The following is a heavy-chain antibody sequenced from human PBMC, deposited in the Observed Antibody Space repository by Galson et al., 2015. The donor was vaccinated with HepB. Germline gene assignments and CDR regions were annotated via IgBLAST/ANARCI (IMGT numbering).Heavy chain of an antibody. V-gene: IGHV5-10-1*01. D-gene: IGHD3-22*01. Sequence: QSGAEVKKPGESLRISCKGSGYKFTSYWISWVRQMPGKGLAWMGRIDPSDSYTNYSPSFQGHVTISADKSISTAYLQWSSLKASDTAMYYCARPNYYESRGVYGMDVWGQGTTVTVSS. CDR3: ARPNYYESRGVYGMDV. CDR1: GYKFTSYW. CDR2: IDPSDSYT. J-gene: IGHJ6*02.